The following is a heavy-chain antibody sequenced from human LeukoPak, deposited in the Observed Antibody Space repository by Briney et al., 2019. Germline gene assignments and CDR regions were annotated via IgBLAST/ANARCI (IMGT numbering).Heavy chain of an antibody. D-gene: IGHD2-8*01. V-gene: IGHV1-69*05. Sequence: ASVKVSCKASGGTFSSYAISWVRQAPGQGLEWMGGIIPIFGTANYAQKFQGRVTITTDESTSTAYMELSSLRSEDTAVYYCARVVYANYYYYYMDVWGKGTTVTVSS. CDR3: ARVVYANYYYYYMDV. CDR2: IIPIFGTA. J-gene: IGHJ6*03. CDR1: GGTFSSYA.